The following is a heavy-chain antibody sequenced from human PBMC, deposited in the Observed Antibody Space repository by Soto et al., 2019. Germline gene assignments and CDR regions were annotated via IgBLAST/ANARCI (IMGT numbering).Heavy chain of an antibody. CDR1: GYTFTSYA. D-gene: IGHD3-10*01. CDR2: INAGNGNT. V-gene: IGHV1-3*01. Sequence: QVQLVQSGAEVKKPGASVKVSCKASGYTFTSYAMHWVRQAPGQRLEWMGWINAGNGNTKYSQKFQGRVTITRDTSASTAYMELSSLRSEDTAVYYCARGQLLWFGELPYYFDSLGQGTLVTVSS. CDR3: ARGQLLWFGELPYYFDS. J-gene: IGHJ4*02.